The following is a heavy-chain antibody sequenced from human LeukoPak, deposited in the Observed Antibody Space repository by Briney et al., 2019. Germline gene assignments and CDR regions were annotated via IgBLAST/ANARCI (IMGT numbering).Heavy chain of an antibody. J-gene: IGHJ6*02. D-gene: IGHD3-9*01. Sequence: GRSLRLSCAASGFTFSSYGMHWVRQAPGKGLEWVAVISYDGSNKYYADSVKGRFTISRDNSKNTLYLQMNSLRAEDTAVYYCAEDRDLRYFSDMDVWGQGTTVTVSS. CDR1: GFTFSSYG. CDR2: ISYDGSNK. CDR3: AEDRDLRYFSDMDV. V-gene: IGHV3-30*18.